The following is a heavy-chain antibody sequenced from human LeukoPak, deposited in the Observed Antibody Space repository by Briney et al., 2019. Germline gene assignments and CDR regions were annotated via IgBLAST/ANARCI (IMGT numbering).Heavy chain of an antibody. J-gene: IGHJ5*02. CDR3: AKDISITGTTNP. Sequence: GGSLRLSCAASGFSLSAYGVHWVRQAPGKGLEWVSAISGSGGGTYYADSVKGRFTISRDNSKNTLYLQMNSLRAEDTAVYYCAKDISITGTTNPWGQGTLVTVSS. V-gene: IGHV3-23*01. CDR1: GFSLSAYG. CDR2: ISGSGGGT. D-gene: IGHD1-7*01.